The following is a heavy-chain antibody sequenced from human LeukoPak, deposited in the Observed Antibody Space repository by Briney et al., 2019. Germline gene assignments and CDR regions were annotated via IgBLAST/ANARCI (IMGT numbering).Heavy chain of an antibody. V-gene: IGHV3-30-3*01. CDR1: GFTFSSYA. Sequence: PGGSLRLSCAASGFTFSSYAMHWVHQAPGKGLEWVAVISYDGSNKYYADSVKGRFTISRDNSKNTLYLQMNSLRAEDTAVYYCAKEGPGGLNFWGQGTLVTVSS. CDR2: ISYDGSNK. D-gene: IGHD3-10*01. J-gene: IGHJ4*02. CDR3: AKEGPGGLNF.